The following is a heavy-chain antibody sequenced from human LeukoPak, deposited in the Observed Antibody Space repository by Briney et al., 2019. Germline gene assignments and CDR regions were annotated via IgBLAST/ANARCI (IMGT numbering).Heavy chain of an antibody. D-gene: IGHD3-10*01. CDR1: GFTFSSYA. CDR3: AKHDYYNSGSYARIDY. CDR2: ISPSGAST. Sequence: GGSLRLSCAASGFTFSSYAMAWVRQAPGKGQEWVSAISPSGASTYYADSVKGRFTFSRDNSKNTLYLQMNSLSAEDAAIYYCAKHDYYNSGSYARIDYWGQGTLVTVSS. V-gene: IGHV3-23*01. J-gene: IGHJ4*02.